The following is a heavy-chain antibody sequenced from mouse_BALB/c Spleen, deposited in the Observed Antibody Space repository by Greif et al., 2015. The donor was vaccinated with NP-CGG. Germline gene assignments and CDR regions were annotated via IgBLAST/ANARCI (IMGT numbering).Heavy chain of an antibody. CDR2: ISDGGSYT. V-gene: IGHV5-4*02. D-gene: IGHD2-14*01. J-gene: IGHJ4*01. CDR3: ARGGYGYAMDY. CDR1: GFTFSDYY. Sequence: EVQLVESGGGLVKPGGSLKLSCAASGFTFSDYYMYWVRQTPEKRLEWVATISDGGSYTYYPDSVKGRFTISRDNAKNNLYQQMSSLKSEDTAMYYCARGGYGYAMDYWGQGTSVTVSS.